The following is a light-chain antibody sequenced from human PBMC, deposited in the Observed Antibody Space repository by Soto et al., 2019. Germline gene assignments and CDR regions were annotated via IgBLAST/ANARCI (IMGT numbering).Light chain of an antibody. J-gene: IGLJ1*01. CDR3: QVWDITTDHYV. V-gene: IGLV3-21*04. Sequence: SYELTQPPSVSVAPEKTARLTCAGDNIGSKRVHWYRQKPGQAPVLVIYYDSDRPSGIPERFSGSNSGNTATLTINRVEAGDEADYYCQVWDITTDHYVFGTGTKVTVL. CDR2: YDS. CDR1: NIGSKR.